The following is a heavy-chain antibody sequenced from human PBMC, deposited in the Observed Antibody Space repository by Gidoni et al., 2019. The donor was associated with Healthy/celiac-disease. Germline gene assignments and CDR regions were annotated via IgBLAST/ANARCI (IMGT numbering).Heavy chain of an antibody. Sequence: QVQLVESGGGVVQPGRSLRLSCAASGFTFSSYGMHWVRQAPGKGLEWVAVIWYDGSNKYYADSVKGRFTISRDNSKNTLYLQMNSLRAEDTAVYYCARTTTVDAFDIWGQGTMVTVSS. CDR1: GFTFSSYG. CDR3: ARTTTVDAFDI. D-gene: IGHD4-17*01. CDR2: IWYDGSNK. J-gene: IGHJ3*02. V-gene: IGHV3-33*01.